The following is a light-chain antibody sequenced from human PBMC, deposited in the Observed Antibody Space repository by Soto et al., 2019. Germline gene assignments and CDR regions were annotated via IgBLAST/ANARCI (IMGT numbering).Light chain of an antibody. V-gene: IGKV3-15*01. CDR2: GAS. Sequence: EIVMTQSPATLSVSPGERAALSCRASQSVSSDLAWYQQKPGQAPRLLMYGASTRATAIPGRFSGTGSGTEFTLTISSLQSEDSAVYYCQQYNHWWTFGQGTKVDIK. CDR3: QQYNHWWT. CDR1: QSVSSD. J-gene: IGKJ1*01.